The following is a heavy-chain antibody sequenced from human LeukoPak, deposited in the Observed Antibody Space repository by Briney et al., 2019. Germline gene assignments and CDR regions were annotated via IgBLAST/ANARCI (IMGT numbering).Heavy chain of an antibody. CDR1: GGSISSGDYY. D-gene: IGHD1-26*01. V-gene: IGHV4-30-4*01. CDR2: IYYSGST. Sequence: SETLSLTCTVSGGSISSGDYYWSWLRQPPGKGLEWIGYIYYSGSTYFNPSPKSRVTISVETSKNQFSLKLSSVTAADTAVYYCARVPVYSGTYFDYWGQGTLVTVSS. J-gene: IGHJ4*02. CDR3: ARVPVYSGTYFDY.